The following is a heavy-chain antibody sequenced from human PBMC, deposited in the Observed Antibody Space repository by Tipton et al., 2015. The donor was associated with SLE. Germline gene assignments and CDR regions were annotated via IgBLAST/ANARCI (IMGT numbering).Heavy chain of an antibody. V-gene: IGHV3-30*04. CDR3: AREGLLDYDWYDY. J-gene: IGHJ4*02. Sequence: SLRLSCAASGFTFSSYAMHWVRQAPGKGLEWVAVISYDGSNKYYADSVKGRFTISRGNSKNTLYLQMNSLRAEDTAVYYCAREGLLDYDWYDYWGQGTLVTVSS. CDR1: GFTFSSYA. CDR2: ISYDGSNK. D-gene: IGHD5-12*01.